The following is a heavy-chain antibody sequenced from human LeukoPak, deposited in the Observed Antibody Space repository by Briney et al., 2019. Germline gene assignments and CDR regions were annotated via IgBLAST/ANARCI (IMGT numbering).Heavy chain of an antibody. J-gene: IGHJ5*02. Sequence: SETLSLTCSVSGASISSYYWSWIGQPPGKGLEWIGYIYYSGSTNYNPSLKSRVTISVDTSKNQFSLKLSSVTAADTAVYYCARASHDYGDYGRFDPWGQGTLVTVSS. CDR2: IYYSGST. D-gene: IGHD4-17*01. CDR1: GASISSYY. CDR3: ARASHDYGDYGRFDP. V-gene: IGHV4-59*12.